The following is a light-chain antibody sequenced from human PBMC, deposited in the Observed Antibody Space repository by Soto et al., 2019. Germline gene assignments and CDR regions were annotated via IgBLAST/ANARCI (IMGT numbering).Light chain of an antibody. CDR1: QSVGSN. V-gene: IGKV3-15*01. CDR3: QQYNDWRIT. Sequence: EMVMTQSPATLSVSPGERATLSCRASQSVGSNLAWYRQKPGQAPRLLIYGASTRATGIPARFSGSGSGTEFTLTISSLQSEDSAVYYCQQYNDWRITFGQGTRLEIK. J-gene: IGKJ5*01. CDR2: GAS.